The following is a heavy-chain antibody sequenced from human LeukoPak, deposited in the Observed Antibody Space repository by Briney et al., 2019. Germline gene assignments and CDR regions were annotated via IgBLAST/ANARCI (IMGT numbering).Heavy chain of an antibody. CDR3: AKATPDIWFDP. Sequence: PGGSLRLSCAASGFTFSSYGMHWVRQAPGKGLEWVAVIWYDGSNKYYADSVKGRFTISRDNSKSTLYLQMNSLRAEDTAVYYCAKATPDIWFDPWGQGTLVTVSS. V-gene: IGHV3-33*06. CDR1: GFTFSSYG. CDR2: IWYDGSNK. J-gene: IGHJ5*02.